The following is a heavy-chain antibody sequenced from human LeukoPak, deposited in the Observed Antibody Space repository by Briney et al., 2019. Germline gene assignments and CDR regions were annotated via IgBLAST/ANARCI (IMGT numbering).Heavy chain of an antibody. D-gene: IGHD6-13*01. CDR3: AFIAAAGTPPYYYYGMDV. J-gene: IGHJ6*02. V-gene: IGHV3-53*01. Sequence: ETLSLTCAVYGGSFSGYYWSWIRQPPGKGLEWVSVIYSGGSTYYADSMKGRFTISRDNSKNTLYLQMNSLRAEDTAVYYCAFIAAAGTPPYYYYGMDVWGQGTTVTVSS. CDR1: GGSFSGYY. CDR2: IYSGGST.